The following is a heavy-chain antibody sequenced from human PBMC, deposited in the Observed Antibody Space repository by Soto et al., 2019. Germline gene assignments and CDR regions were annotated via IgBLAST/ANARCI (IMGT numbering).Heavy chain of an antibody. J-gene: IGHJ6*03. CDR1: GFTFSNFA. D-gene: IGHD4-17*01. V-gene: IGHV3-23*01. Sequence: VQLLESGGGLVQPGGSLRLSCAASGFTFSNFAMSWVRQAPGKGLEWVSTISGSVGRTFYADSVKGRFTISRDNSKNTLYLQRNSLRAEDTAVYYCAKCSYGDYVVYFYMDVWGKGTTVTVSS. CDR3: AKCSYGDYVVYFYMDV. CDR2: ISGSVGRT.